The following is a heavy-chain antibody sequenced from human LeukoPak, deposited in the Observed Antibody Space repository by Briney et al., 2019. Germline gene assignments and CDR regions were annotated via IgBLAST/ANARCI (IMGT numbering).Heavy chain of an antibody. Sequence: SETLSLTCTVSGGSIGSGSYYWSWIRQPAGKGLEWIGRIYTSGSTNYNPSLKSRVTISVDTSKNQFSLKLSSVTAADTAVYYCAREVKGYYDSSGSENFDYWGQGTLVTVSS. CDR1: GGSIGSGSYY. V-gene: IGHV4-61*02. D-gene: IGHD3-22*01. J-gene: IGHJ4*02. CDR3: AREVKGYYDSSGSENFDY. CDR2: IYTSGST.